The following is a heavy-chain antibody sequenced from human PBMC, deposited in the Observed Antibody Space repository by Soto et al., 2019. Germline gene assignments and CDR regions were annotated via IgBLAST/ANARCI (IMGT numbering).Heavy chain of an antibody. CDR3: ARDLPTNRMAV. Sequence: SETLCLTCAVSDYSISSGNNWGWIRQPPGKGLEWIGSFYHSGSTSYNPSLKSRVTISVDTSKNQFSLTLSSVTAADTAVYYCARDLPTNRMAVPGQRTTVTVSS. CDR2: FYHSGST. V-gene: IGHV4-38-2*02. CDR1: DYSISSGNN. J-gene: IGHJ6*02. D-gene: IGHD1-1*01.